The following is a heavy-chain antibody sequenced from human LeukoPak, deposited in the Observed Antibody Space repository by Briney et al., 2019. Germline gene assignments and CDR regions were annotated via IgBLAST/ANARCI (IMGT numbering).Heavy chain of an antibody. CDR3: TRGGYSTSGDY. Sequence: GGSPRLSCAASAFTFSSYGMNWVRQAPGKGLEWVSYISSSSNSIYYADSVKGRFTISRDNAKNSLYLQMNSLRAEDTAVYYCTRGGYSTSGDYWGQGTLVTVSS. J-gene: IGHJ4*02. D-gene: IGHD5-24*01. V-gene: IGHV3-48*01. CDR2: ISSSSNSI. CDR1: AFTFSSYG.